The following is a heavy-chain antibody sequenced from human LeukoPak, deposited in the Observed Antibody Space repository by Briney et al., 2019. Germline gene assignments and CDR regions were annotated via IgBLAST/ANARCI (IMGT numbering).Heavy chain of an antibody. D-gene: IGHD5-18*01. CDR3: ARARGYSYGSYFDY. CDR2: ISSSSSYI. V-gene: IGHV3-21*01. CDR1: GFTFSSYS. Sequence: GGSLRLSCAASGFTFSSYSMNWVRQAPGKGLEWVSSISSSSSYIYYADSVKGRFTISRDNAKNSLYLQMNSLGAEDTAVYYCARARGYSYGSYFDYWGQGTLVTVSS. J-gene: IGHJ4*02.